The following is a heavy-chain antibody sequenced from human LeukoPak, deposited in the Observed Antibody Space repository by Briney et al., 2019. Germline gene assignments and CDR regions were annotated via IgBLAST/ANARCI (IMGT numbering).Heavy chain of an antibody. Sequence: GGSLRLSCAASGFTFSSYAMSWVRQAPGKGLEWVSSISCSGGSTYYADYVKGRFTISRDNSKNTLYLQMNSLRAEDTAVYYGARIVVVPAASHGMDVWGQGTTVTVSS. D-gene: IGHD2-2*01. J-gene: IGHJ6*02. CDR2: ISCSGGST. CDR1: GFTFSSYA. CDR3: ARIVVVPAASHGMDV. V-gene: IGHV3-23*01.